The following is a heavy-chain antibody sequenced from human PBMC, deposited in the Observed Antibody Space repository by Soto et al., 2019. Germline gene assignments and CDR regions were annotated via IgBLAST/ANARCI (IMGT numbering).Heavy chain of an antibody. J-gene: IGHJ6*03. CDR2: MNPNSGNT. Sequence: ASVKVSCKASGYTFTSYDINWVRQATGQGLEWMGWMNPNSGNTGYAQKFQGRVTMTRNTSISTAYMELSSLRSEDTAVYYCARGCLLGGGLYYYYYYMDVWGKGTTVTVSS. CDR3: ARGCLLGGGLYYYYYYMDV. CDR1: GYTFTSYD. V-gene: IGHV1-8*01. D-gene: IGHD3-16*01.